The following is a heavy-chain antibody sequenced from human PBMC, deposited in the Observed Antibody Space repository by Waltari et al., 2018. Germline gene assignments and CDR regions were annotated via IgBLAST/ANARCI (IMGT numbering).Heavy chain of an antibody. CDR3: ARDPVAVAGTDCYFDL. J-gene: IGHJ2*01. Sequence: QVQLVQSGAEVKKPGSSVKVSGKAYGGTFSSYAISGVRQAPGQGLEWMGRIIPFVGTASYAQKFQGRVTSTADNTTSTAYMELSSLRSEDTAVYYCARDPVAVAGTDCYFDLWGRGTLVTFSS. CDR2: IIPFVGTA. V-gene: IGHV1-69*08. CDR1: GGTFSSYA. D-gene: IGHD6-19*01.